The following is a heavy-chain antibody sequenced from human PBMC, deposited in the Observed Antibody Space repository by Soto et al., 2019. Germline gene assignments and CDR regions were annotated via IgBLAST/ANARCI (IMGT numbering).Heavy chain of an antibody. V-gene: IGHV1-46*01. Sequence: ASVKVSCKAPRDTFTSYYINWVRQAPGQGLEWMGVLNPHGGSTAYAQKFKGRVTLTRDTSASTVYMAVSSLTSDDTAMYYCARSSGGNFGIIIEGTNWFAPWGQGTLVTVSS. CDR3: ARSSGGNFGIIIEGTNWFAP. CDR1: RDTFTSYY. CDR2: LNPHGGST. J-gene: IGHJ5*02. D-gene: IGHD1-26*01.